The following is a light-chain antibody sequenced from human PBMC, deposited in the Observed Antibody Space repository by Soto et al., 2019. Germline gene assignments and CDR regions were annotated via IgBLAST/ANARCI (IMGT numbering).Light chain of an antibody. J-gene: IGKJ1*01. Sequence: DIQMTQSPSTLSASVGDRVTITCRASQRISSWLAWYQQKPGNAPKLLIYKASSLESGVPSRFSGSGSGTDFTLTISSLQPDDFAIYYCQQYNSYPWTFGQGTKVEIK. V-gene: IGKV1-5*03. CDR1: QRISSW. CDR3: QQYNSYPWT. CDR2: KAS.